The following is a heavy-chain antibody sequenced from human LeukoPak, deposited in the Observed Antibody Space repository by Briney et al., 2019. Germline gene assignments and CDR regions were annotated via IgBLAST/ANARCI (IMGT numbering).Heavy chain of an antibody. D-gene: IGHD4-11*01. CDR1: GGSITGSSYY. Sequence: PSETLSLTCSVSGGSITGSSYYWGWIRQPPGKGLEWIGSIYYSGSTNYNPSLRSRLTISVDTSKNQFSLKLSSVTAADTAVYYCARERARDDYSNYYYYYMDVWGKGTTVTVSS. V-gene: IGHV4-39*07. J-gene: IGHJ6*03. CDR2: IYYSGST. CDR3: ARERARDDYSNYYYYYMDV.